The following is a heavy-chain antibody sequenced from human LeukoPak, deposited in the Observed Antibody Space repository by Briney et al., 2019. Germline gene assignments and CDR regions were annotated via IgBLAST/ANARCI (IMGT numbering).Heavy chain of an antibody. V-gene: IGHV3-21*01. J-gene: IGHJ6*03. Sequence: GGSLRLSCGASGFTFRNYNMNWVRQAPGKGLEWISSITSTSSYIYYADSVRGRFTISRDNAKNSLYLQMHSLRAEDTALYFCARDPYSGSYGNYYYYYMDVWGKGTTVTISS. CDR2: ITSTSSYI. CDR1: GFTFRNYN. D-gene: IGHD1-26*01. CDR3: ARDPYSGSYGNYYYYYMDV.